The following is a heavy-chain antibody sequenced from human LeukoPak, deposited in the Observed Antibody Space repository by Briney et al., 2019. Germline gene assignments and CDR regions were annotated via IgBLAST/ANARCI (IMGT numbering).Heavy chain of an antibody. CDR2: IYHSGST. CDR3: ARARLTYYYDSSEDGYFDY. D-gene: IGHD3-22*01. V-gene: IGHV4-39*01. Sequence: SETLSLTCTVSGGSISSSYYYWGWIRQPPGKGLEWIGSIYHSGSTFYNPSLKSRVIISVDTSKNQFSLRLSSVTAADTAVYYCARARLTYYYDSSEDGYFDYWGQGTLVTVSS. J-gene: IGHJ4*02. CDR1: GGSISSSYYY.